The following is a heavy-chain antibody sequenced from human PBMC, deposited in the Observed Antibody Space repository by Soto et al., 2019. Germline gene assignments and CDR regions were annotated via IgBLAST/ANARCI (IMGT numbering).Heavy chain of an antibody. CDR2: IYYSGST. V-gene: IGHV4-39*01. CDR3: ARHLSGGSCYGCFDY. Sequence: PSETLSLTCTVSGGSISSSSYYWGWIRQPPGKGLEWIGSIYYSGSTYYNPSLKSRVTISVDTSKNQFSLKLSSVTAADTAVYYCARHLSGGSCYGCFDYSGQGTLVTVSS. D-gene: IGHD2-15*01. CDR1: GGSISSSSYY. J-gene: IGHJ4*02.